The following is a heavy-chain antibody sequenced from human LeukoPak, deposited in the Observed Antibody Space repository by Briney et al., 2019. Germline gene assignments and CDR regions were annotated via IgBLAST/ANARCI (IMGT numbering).Heavy chain of an antibody. CDR3: ARRYDFWSGYPTAFDY. CDR1: GYTFTGYY. Sequence: GASVKVSCKASGYTFTGYYMYWVRQAPGQGLEWMGFINPNSGGTVYAQKFQARVTMTRDTSISTAYMELSGLRSDDTAVYYCARRYDFWSGYPTAFDYWGQETLVTVSS. V-gene: IGHV1-2*02. D-gene: IGHD3/OR15-3a*01. CDR2: INPNSGGT. J-gene: IGHJ4*02.